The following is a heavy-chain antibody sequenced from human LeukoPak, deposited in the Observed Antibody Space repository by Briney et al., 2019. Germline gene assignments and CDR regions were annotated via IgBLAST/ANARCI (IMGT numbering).Heavy chain of an antibody. Sequence: SVKISCKASGGTFSSYAISWVRQAPGQGLEWMGGIIPIFGTANYAQKFQGRVTITTDESTSTAYMELSSLRSEDTAVYYCARGYCSSTSCWFDYWGQGTLVTVSS. J-gene: IGHJ4*02. CDR2: IIPIFGTA. CDR1: GGTFSSYA. CDR3: ARGYCSSTSCWFDY. V-gene: IGHV1-69*05. D-gene: IGHD2-2*01.